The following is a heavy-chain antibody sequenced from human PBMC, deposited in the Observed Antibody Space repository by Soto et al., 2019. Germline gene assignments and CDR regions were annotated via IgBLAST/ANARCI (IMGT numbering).Heavy chain of an antibody. CDR3: ARATAAAGTISNWFDP. CDR2: IYYSGST. CDR1: GGSISSGDYY. V-gene: IGHV4-30-4*01. D-gene: IGHD6-13*01. J-gene: IGHJ5*02. Sequence: QVQLQESGPGLVKPSQTLSLTCTVSGGSISSGDYYWSWIRQPPGKGLEWIGYIYYSGSTYYNPSLKSRVTISVDTSKNQFSLKLSSVTAADTAVYYCARATAAAGTISNWFDPWGQGTXXTVSS.